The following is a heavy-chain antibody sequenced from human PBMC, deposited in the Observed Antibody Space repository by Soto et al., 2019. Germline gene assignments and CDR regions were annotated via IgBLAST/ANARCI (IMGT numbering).Heavy chain of an antibody. J-gene: IGHJ6*03. Sequence: GESLNNSCKGSGYSFTSYWIGWVRQMPGKGLEWMGIIYPGDSDTRYSPSFQGQVTISAYKSISTAYLQWSSLKASDTAMYYCARRQKAHFHNYYYYYMDVWGKGTTVTVSS. CDR2: IYPGDSDT. CDR3: ARRQKAHFHNYYYYYMDV. CDR1: GYSFTSYW. V-gene: IGHV5-51*01.